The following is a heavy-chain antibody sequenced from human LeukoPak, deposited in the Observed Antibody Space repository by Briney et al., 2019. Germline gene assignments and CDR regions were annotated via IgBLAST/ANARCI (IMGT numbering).Heavy chain of an antibody. CDR1: GGTFSSYA. V-gene: IGHV1-69*13. CDR3: ARARYSSSWYYYYGMDV. D-gene: IGHD6-13*01. CDR2: IIPIFGTA. Sequence: SVKVSCKASGGTFSSYAISWVRQAPGQGLEWIGGIIPIFGTANYAQKFQGRVTITADESTSTAYMELSSLRSEDTAVYYCARARYSSSWYYYYGMDVWGQGTTVTVSS. J-gene: IGHJ6*02.